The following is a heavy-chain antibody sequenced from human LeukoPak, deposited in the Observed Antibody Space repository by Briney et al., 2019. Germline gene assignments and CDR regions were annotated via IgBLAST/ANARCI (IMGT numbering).Heavy chain of an antibody. CDR2: IYYSGST. CDR3: ARNTNYYDSSGYYGPAYGMDV. Sequence: PSETLSLTCTVSGGSITSSSYYWGWIRQPPGKGLEWIGSIYYSGSTYYNPSLKSRVTISVDTSKNQFSLKLSSVTAADTAVYYCARNTNYYDSSGYYGPAYGMDVWGQGTTVTVSS. CDR1: GGSITSSSYY. V-gene: IGHV4-39*01. D-gene: IGHD3-22*01. J-gene: IGHJ6*02.